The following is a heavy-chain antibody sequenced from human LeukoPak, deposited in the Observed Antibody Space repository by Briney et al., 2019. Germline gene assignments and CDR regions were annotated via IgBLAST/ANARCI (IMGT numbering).Heavy chain of an antibody. V-gene: IGHV1-18*01. CDR1: GYTFTSYG. Sequence: ASVTVSCKASGYTFTSYGISWVRQAPGQGLEWMGWISAYNGNTNYAQKLQGRVTMTTDTSTSTAYMELRSLRSDDTAVYYCARTRTYYHDSSGYSLSYWGQGTLVTVSS. CDR3: ARTRTYYHDSSGYSLSY. D-gene: IGHD3-22*01. CDR2: ISAYNGNT. J-gene: IGHJ4*02.